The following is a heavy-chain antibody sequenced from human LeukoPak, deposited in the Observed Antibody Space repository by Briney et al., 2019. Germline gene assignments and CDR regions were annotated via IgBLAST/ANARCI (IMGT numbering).Heavy chain of an antibody. D-gene: IGHD6-19*01. CDR1: GITFSSYA. Sequence: PGGSLRLSCAASGITFSSYAMHWVRQAPGKGLEWVAVISYDGSNKYYADSVKGRFTISRDNSKNTLYLQMNSLRAEDTAVYYCARGDSSLDALDYWGQGTLVTVSS. CDR2: ISYDGSNK. J-gene: IGHJ4*02. V-gene: IGHV3-30*04. CDR3: ARGDSSLDALDY.